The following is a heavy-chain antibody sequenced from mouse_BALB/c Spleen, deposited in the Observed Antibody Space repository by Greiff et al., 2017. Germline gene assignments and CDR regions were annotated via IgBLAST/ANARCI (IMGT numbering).Heavy chain of an antibody. Sequence: EVKVEESGGGLVKPGGSLKLSCAASGFTFSSYAMSWVRQTPEKRLEWVASISSGGSTYYPDTVTGRFTISRDNAKNTLYLEMSSLRSEDTAMYYCARRGGDAMDYWGQGTSVTVSS. CDR3: ARRGGDAMDY. V-gene: IGHV5-6-5*01. CDR2: ISSGGST. J-gene: IGHJ4*01. CDR1: GFTFSSYA.